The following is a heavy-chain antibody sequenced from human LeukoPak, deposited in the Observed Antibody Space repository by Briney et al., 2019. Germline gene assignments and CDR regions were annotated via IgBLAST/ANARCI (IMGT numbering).Heavy chain of an antibody. Sequence: SSETLSLTCAVYGGSFSGYYWSWIRQPPGKGLEWIGEINHSGSTNYNPSLKSRVTISVDTSKNQFSLKLSSVTAADTAVYYCARGLGPEGMDVWGQGTTVTISS. CDR2: INHSGST. CDR1: GGSFSGYY. V-gene: IGHV4-34*01. J-gene: IGHJ6*02. CDR3: ARGLGPEGMDV.